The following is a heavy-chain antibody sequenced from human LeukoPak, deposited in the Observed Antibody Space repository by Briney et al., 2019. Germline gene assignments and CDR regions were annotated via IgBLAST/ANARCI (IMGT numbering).Heavy chain of an antibody. Sequence: GGSLRLSCTASGFTFSNAWMNWVRQAPGKGLEWVSSINSSSSYTYYADSVKGRFTISRDNAKNSLYLQMNSLRAEDTAVYYCARALFQYCSGGSCYPGHWGQGTLVTVSS. CDR1: GFTFSNAW. CDR3: ARALFQYCSGGSCYPGH. D-gene: IGHD2-15*01. CDR2: INSSSSYT. J-gene: IGHJ4*02. V-gene: IGHV3-21*01.